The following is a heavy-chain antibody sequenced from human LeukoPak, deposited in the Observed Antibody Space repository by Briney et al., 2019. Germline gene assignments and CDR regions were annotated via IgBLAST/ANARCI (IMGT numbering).Heavy chain of an antibody. CDR3: ARDPILVRGYFDY. CDR1: GFTFSNYA. V-gene: IGHV3-30-3*01. Sequence: GGSLRLSCAASGFTFSNYAMHWVRQAPGKGLEWVTVISFDGTNKYYKDSAKGRFTISRDNSKNTLYLQMNSLRAEDTAVYYCARDPILVRGYFDYWGQGTLVTVSS. J-gene: IGHJ4*02. CDR2: ISFDGTNK. D-gene: IGHD3-10*01.